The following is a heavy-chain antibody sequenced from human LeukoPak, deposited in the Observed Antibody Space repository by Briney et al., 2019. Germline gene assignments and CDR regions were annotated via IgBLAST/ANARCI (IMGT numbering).Heavy chain of an antibody. CDR3: ARGYLKDYIEY. V-gene: IGHV1-18*01. D-gene: IGHD4/OR15-4a*01. J-gene: IGHJ4*02. CDR2: ISASGGNT. CDR1: GYTFIRYG. Sequence: GASVKVSCKASGYTFIRYGITWVRQAPGQGLEWMGWISASGGNTYYAEKVQGRVTMTTETSASTAYMELRRLRSDDTAVYYCARGYLKDYIEYWGQGTLVTVSS.